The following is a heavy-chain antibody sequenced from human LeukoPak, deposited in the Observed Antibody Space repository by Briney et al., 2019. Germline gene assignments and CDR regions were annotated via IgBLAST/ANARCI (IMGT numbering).Heavy chain of an antibody. CDR1: GFTFKNCA. CDR2: INYSGGHK. D-gene: IGHD4-11*01. V-gene: IGHV3-23*01. Sequence: GGSLRLSCVASGFTFKNCAMSWVRQAPGKGLERVSGINYSGGHKYYADSVKGRFTISRDSSKNTLSLQMNSLTTEDTAVCYCAKDDSMTLDHFDYWGQGALVTVSS. CDR3: AKDDSMTLDHFDY. J-gene: IGHJ4*02.